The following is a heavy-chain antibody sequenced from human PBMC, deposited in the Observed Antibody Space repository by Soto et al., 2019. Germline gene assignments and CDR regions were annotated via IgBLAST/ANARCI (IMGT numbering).Heavy chain of an antibody. CDR2: ISGSATST. CDR3: AKDPMGLSPLTSYLYLDY. Sequence: PGGSLRLSCAASGFTFGGFAMSWVRQAPGKGLEWVSTISGSATSTYYADSVKARFTISRDNSEDTLYLHMNSLRDDDTAVYYCAKDPMGLSPLTSYLYLDYWGPGTLVTVSS. J-gene: IGHJ4*02. V-gene: IGHV3-23*01. CDR1: GFTFGGFA. D-gene: IGHD1-26*01.